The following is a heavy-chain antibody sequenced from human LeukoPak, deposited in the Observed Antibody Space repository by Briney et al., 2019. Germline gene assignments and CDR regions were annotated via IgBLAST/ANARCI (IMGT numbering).Heavy chain of an antibody. CDR3: AKIPPAPIYYDSSGYLRGSDAFDI. CDR2: IIGSGGST. V-gene: IGHV3-23*01. Sequence: GSLRLSCAASGFTFSSYAMSWVRQAPGKGLEWVSAIIGSGGSTYYADSVKGRFTISRDNSKNTLYLQMNSLRAEDTAVYYCAKIPPAPIYYDSSGYLRGSDAFDIWGQGTMVTDSS. D-gene: IGHD3-22*01. CDR1: GFTFSSYA. J-gene: IGHJ3*02.